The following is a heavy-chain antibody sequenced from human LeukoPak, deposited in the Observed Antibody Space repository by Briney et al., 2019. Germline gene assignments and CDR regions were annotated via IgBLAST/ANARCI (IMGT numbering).Heavy chain of an antibody. CDR3: ARAGGTSWADY. V-gene: IGHV3-74*01. CDR2: INEHGSIT. CDR1: GFTFSTYW. D-gene: IGHD6-13*01. J-gene: IGHJ4*02. Sequence: VGSLRLSCAASGFTFSTYWMHWVRQTPGEGLVWVSRINEHGSITDYAASVRDRFTISRNNAKNTLYLHMNSRRAEDTAIYYCARAGGTSWADYWGQGTLVTVSS.